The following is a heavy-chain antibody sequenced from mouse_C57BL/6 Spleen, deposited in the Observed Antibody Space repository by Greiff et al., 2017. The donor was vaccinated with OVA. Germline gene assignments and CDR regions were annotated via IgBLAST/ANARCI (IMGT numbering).Heavy chain of an antibody. J-gene: IGHJ2*01. CDR2: ISDGGSYT. V-gene: IGHV5-4*01. CDR1: GFTFSSYA. Sequence: DVHLVESGGGLVKPGGSLKLSCAASGFTFSSYAMSWVRQTPEKRLEWVATISDGGSYTYYPDNVKGRFTISRDNAKNNLYLQMSHLKSEDTAMYYCARARYYFDYWGQGTTLTVSS. CDR3: ARARYYFDY.